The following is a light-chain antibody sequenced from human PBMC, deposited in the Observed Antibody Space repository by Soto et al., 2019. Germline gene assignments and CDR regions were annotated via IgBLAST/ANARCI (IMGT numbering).Light chain of an antibody. V-gene: IGLV2-14*01. CDR1: STDVGGYNY. Sequence: QSVLAQPSSVSGSPGQSITISCTGTSTDVGGYNYVSWYQHHPGKGPKLIIYEVNNRPSGVSDRFSGSKSGNKASLTISNLEAEDESDHYCGSYTSTDTPFVFGTGTKVT. CDR2: EVN. CDR3: GSYTSTDTPFV. J-gene: IGLJ1*01.